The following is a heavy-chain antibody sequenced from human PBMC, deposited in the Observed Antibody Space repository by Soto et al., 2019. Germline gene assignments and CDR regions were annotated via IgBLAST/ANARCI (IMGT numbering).Heavy chain of an antibody. CDR2: IYYSGST. CDR1: GGSISSYY. Sequence: PSETLSLTFTVSGGSISSYYWSWIRQPPGKGLEWIGYIYYSGSTNYNPSLKSRVTISVDTSKNQFSLKLSSVTAADTAVYYCARLVSDYSTNYYYYYYMDVWGQGTTVTVSS. D-gene: IGHD4-4*01. J-gene: IGHJ6*03. CDR3: ARLVSDYSTNYYYYYYMDV. V-gene: IGHV4-59*08.